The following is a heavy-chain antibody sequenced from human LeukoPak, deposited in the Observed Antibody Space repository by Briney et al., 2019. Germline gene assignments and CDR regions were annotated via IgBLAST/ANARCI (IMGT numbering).Heavy chain of an antibody. V-gene: IGHV1-2*02. CDR2: INPNSGGT. Sequence: ASVKVSCKASGYTFTGYYMHWVRQAPGQGLEWMGWINPNSGGTNYAQKFQGRVTMTRDTSISTAYMELSRLRSDDTAVYYCARVVRKMATITPFDYWGQGTLVTVSS. J-gene: IGHJ4*02. D-gene: IGHD5-24*01. CDR1: GYTFTGYY. CDR3: ARVVRKMATITPFDY.